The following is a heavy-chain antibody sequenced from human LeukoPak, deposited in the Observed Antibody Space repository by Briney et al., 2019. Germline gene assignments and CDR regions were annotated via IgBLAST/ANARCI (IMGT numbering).Heavy chain of an antibody. V-gene: IGHV4-39*01. CDR2: IYYSGST. D-gene: IGHD3-9*01. J-gene: IGHJ4*02. CDR1: GGSISSSSYY. Sequence: SETLSLTCTVSGGSISSSSYYWGWIRQPPGKGLEWIGSIYYSGSTYYNPSLKSRVTISVDTSKNQFSLKLSSVTAADTAVYYCARQGNVLRYFDWLPGGVLFDYWGQGTLVTVSS. CDR3: ARQGNVLRYFDWLPGGVLFDY.